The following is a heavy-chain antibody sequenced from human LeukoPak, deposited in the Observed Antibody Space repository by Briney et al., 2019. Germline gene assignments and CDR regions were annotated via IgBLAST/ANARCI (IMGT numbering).Heavy chain of an antibody. CDR3: ARGRYRYYDILTGYYSSYYYYGMDV. CDR1: GGSFSGYY. D-gene: IGHD3-9*01. J-gene: IGHJ6*02. V-gene: IGHV4-34*01. Sequence: PSETLSLTCAVYGGSFSGYYWSWIRQPPGKGLEWIGEINHSGSTNYNPSLKSRVTISVDTSKNQFSLKLSSVTAADTAVYYCARGRYRYYDILTGYYSSYYYYGMDVWGQGTTVTVSS. CDR2: INHSGST.